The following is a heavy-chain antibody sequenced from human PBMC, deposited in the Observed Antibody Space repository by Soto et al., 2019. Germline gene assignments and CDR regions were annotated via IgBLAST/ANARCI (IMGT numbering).Heavy chain of an antibody. Sequence: QVQLQESGPGLVKPSGTLSLTCAVSGGSIRGHYWWSWVRQTPGKGLGWIGESYHGGATYYNPSLKSRVTISTDESKNQLSLKLNFVTAADTAVYYCAHQTISYTLDVWGQGTTVTVSS. CDR3: AHQTISYTLDV. CDR1: GGSIRGHYW. D-gene: IGHD1-1*01. CDR2: SYHGGAT. J-gene: IGHJ6*02. V-gene: IGHV4-4*02.